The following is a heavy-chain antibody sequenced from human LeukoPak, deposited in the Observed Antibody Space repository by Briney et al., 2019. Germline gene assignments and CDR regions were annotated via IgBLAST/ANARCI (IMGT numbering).Heavy chain of an antibody. CDR3: AKGSYYDSSGSFYFDY. CDR1: GFTFSDYA. V-gene: IGHV3-23*01. D-gene: IGHD3-22*01. Sequence: GGSLRLSCAASGFTFSDYAMNWVRQAPGKGLEWVSVVGGDDVTFYTDSVKGRFTISRDNSKNTLSLQMNSLRLEDTAVYYCAKGSYYDSSGSFYFDYWGQGTLVTVSS. J-gene: IGHJ4*02. CDR2: VGGDDVT.